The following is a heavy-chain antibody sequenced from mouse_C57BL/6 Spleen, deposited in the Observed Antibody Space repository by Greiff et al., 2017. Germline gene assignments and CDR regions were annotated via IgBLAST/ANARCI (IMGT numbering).Heavy chain of an antibody. J-gene: IGHJ4*01. CDR3: TRFGSRYYYAMDY. Sequence: QVQLKQSGAELVRPGASVTLSCKASGYTFTDYEMHWVKQTPVHGLEWIGAIDPETGGTAYNQKFKGKAILTADKSSSTAYMEPRSLTSEDSAVYYCTRFGSRYYYAMDYWGQGTSVTVSS. D-gene: IGHD1-1*01. CDR1: GYTFTDYE. V-gene: IGHV1-15*01. CDR2: IDPETGGT.